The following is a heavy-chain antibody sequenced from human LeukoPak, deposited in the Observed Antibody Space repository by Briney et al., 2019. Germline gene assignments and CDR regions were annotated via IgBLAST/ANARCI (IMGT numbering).Heavy chain of an antibody. CDR2: INHSGST. V-gene: IGHV4-34*01. CDR1: GGSFSGYY. J-gene: IGHJ6*03. CDR3: ARDKGSGWANYYYYYMDV. D-gene: IGHD6-19*01. Sequence: SETLSLTCAVYGGSFSGYYWSWTRQPPGKGLDCVGEINHSGSTNYNPFLKIRVTMSVASSKNQFSLQLTSVTAADTAVYYCARDKGSGWANYYYYYMDVWGKGTTVTVSS.